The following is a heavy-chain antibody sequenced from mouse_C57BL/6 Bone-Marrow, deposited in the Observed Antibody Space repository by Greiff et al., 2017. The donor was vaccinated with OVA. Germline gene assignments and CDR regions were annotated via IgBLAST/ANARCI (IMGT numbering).Heavy chain of an antibody. CDR3: ARQGYGCAMDY. Sequence: EVILVESGGGLVQPGESLKLPCESNEYEFPSHDMSWVRKTPEKRLELVAAINSDGGSTYYPDTMERRFIIARDNTKKSLYLQMSSLRSEDTALYYCARQGYGCAMDYWGQRTSVTVSS. J-gene: IGHJ4*01. CDR2: INSDGGST. CDR1: EYEFPSHD. D-gene: IGHD1-1*02. V-gene: IGHV5-2*01.